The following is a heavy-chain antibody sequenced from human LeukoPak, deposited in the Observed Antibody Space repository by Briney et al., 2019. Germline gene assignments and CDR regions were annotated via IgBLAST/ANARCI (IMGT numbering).Heavy chain of an antibody. CDR2: ISSSGSTI. CDR3: ARDGGTITTGNWFDP. D-gene: IGHD4-11*01. Sequence: GGSLRLSCAASGFTFSRYEMNWVRQAPGTGLEWVSYISSSGSTIYYADSVKGRFTISRDNAENSLYLQMNSLRAEDTAVYFCARDGGTITTGNWFDPWGQGTLVTVSS. CDR1: GFTFSRYE. V-gene: IGHV3-48*03. J-gene: IGHJ5*02.